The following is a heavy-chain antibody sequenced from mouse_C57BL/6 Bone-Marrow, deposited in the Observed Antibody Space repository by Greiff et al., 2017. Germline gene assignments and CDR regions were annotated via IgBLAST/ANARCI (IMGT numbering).Heavy chain of an antibody. CDR2: LYPRDGST. Sequence: QVQLQQSGPELVKPGASVKLSCKASGYTFTSYDINWVKQRPGQGLEWIGWLYPRDGSTKYNEKFKGTATLTVLTCSSTAYMELHCLTSDDSAVSFCARCLGTYDNDYWGQGTTLTVSS. J-gene: IGHJ2*01. D-gene: IGHD2-1*01. CDR1: GYTFTSYD. CDR3: ARCLGTYDNDY. V-gene: IGHV1-85*01.